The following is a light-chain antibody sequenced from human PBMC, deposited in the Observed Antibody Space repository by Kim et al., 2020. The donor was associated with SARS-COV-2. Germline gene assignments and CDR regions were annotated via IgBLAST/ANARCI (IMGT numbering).Light chain of an antibody. CDR2: KNN. Sequence: QSVLTQPPSASATPGQRVTISCSGSTSNIGSHSVSWYQQLPGTAPKLLIYKNNQRPSGVPDRFSGSKSGTSASLAISGLRSEDEADYYCATWDDSLSARLFGVGTKLTVL. J-gene: IGLJ3*02. CDR1: TSNIGSHS. V-gene: IGLV1-47*01. CDR3: ATWDDSLSARL.